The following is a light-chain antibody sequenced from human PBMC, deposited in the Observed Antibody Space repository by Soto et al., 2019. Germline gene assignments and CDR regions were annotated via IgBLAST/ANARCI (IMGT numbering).Light chain of an antibody. Sequence: QSALTQPRSVSGSPGQAVTFSCTGTNSDVGGYNYVSWYQQHPDKAPKLIIYDVSKRPSGVPDRFSGSKSGNTASLTISGLQAEDEADYFCSSFAGSYTHVSGTGTKVTVL. V-gene: IGLV2-11*01. J-gene: IGLJ1*01. CDR2: DVS. CDR1: NSDVGGYNY. CDR3: SSFAGSYTHV.